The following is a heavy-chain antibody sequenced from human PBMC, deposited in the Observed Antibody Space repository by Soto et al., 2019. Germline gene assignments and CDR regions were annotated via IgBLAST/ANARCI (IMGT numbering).Heavy chain of an antibody. CDR2: ISSSSSYI. Sequence: EVQLVESGGGLVKPGGSLRLSCAASGFTFSSYSMNWVRQAPGKGLEWVSSISSSSSYIYYADSVKGRFTISRDNAKNSLYLQMNSLRAEDTAVYYCARISITMVRGVTYYYYGMDVWGQGTTVTVFS. D-gene: IGHD3-10*01. V-gene: IGHV3-21*01. CDR1: GFTFSSYS. CDR3: ARISITMVRGVTYYYYGMDV. J-gene: IGHJ6*02.